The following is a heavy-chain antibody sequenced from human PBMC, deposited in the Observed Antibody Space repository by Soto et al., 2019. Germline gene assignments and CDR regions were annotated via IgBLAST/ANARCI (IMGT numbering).Heavy chain of an antibody. CDR2: INTDGSTT. Sequence: GGSLRLSCAASGFTFSSYWMHWVRQAPGKGLVWVSRINTDGSTTTYADSVKGRFTISRDNAKNTLYLQMNSLRAEDTALYYCARDIGTRIVAYNWFDPWGQGALVTVAS. CDR3: ARDIGTRIVAYNWFDP. V-gene: IGHV3-74*01. CDR1: GFTFSSYW. J-gene: IGHJ5*02. D-gene: IGHD3-22*01.